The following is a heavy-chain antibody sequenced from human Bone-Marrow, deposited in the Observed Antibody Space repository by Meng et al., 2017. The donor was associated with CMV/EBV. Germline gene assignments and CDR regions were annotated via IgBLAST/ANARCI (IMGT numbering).Heavy chain of an antibody. D-gene: IGHD1-1*01. J-gene: IGHJ4*02. CDR2: ISGSGGST. V-gene: IGHV3-23*01. CDR1: GFTFSSYA. Sequence: GESLKISCAASGFTFSSYAMSWVRQAPGKGLEWVSAISGSGGSTYYADSVKGRFTISRDNSKNTLYLQMNSLRAEDTAVYYCAKGTGHDLDYWGQGTLVTVSS. CDR3: AKGTGHDLDY.